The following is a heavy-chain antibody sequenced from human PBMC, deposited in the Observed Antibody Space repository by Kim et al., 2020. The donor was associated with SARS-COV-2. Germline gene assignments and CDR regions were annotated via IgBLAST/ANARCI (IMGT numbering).Heavy chain of an antibody. CDR2: ST. D-gene: IGHD3-16*01. V-gene: IGHV4-34*01. CDR3: ARALRRFLDY. Sequence: STNDTPSLKSRVTISVDTSKNQCSLKMSSVTAADTAVYYCARALRRFLDYWGQGTLVTVSS. J-gene: IGHJ4*02.